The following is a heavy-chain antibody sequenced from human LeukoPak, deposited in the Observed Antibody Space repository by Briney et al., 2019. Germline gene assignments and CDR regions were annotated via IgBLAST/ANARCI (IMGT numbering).Heavy chain of an antibody. Sequence: SVKVSCKACGGTFSSYAISWVRQAPGQGLEWMGRIIPIFGTANYAQKFQGRVTITTDESTSTAYMELSSLRSEDTAVYYCARSQPSLLLFDYWGQGTLVTVSS. CDR2: IIPIFGTA. V-gene: IGHV1-69*05. CDR3: ARSQPSLLLFDY. D-gene: IGHD2-15*01. CDR1: GGTFSSYA. J-gene: IGHJ4*02.